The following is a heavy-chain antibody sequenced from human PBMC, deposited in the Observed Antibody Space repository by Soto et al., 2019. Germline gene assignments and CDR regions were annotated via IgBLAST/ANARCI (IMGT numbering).Heavy chain of an antibody. D-gene: IGHD3-10*01. Sequence: PGESLKISCKGSGYSFTSYWIGWVRQMPGKGLEWMGIIYPGDSGTRYSPSFQGQVTISADKSISTAYLQWSSLKASDTAMYYCARHRPHLAMVRGVKPKPYNWFDPWGQGTLVTVSS. CDR3: ARHRPHLAMVRGVKPKPYNWFDP. CDR1: GYSFTSYW. CDR2: IYPGDSGT. J-gene: IGHJ5*02. V-gene: IGHV5-51*01.